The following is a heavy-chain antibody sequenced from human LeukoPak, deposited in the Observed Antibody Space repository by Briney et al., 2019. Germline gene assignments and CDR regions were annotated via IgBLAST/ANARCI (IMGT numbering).Heavy chain of an antibody. CDR1: GITFRSYW. CDR3: ARVKSFGELFDP. CDR2: INSDGSST. D-gene: IGHD3-10*01. J-gene: IGHJ5*02. Sequence: GGSLRLSCAASGITFRSYWMHWVRQAPGKGLVWVSRINSDGSSTSYADSVKGRFTISRDNAKNTLYLQMNSLRAEDTAVYYCARVKSFGELFDPWGQGTLVTVSS. V-gene: IGHV3-74*01.